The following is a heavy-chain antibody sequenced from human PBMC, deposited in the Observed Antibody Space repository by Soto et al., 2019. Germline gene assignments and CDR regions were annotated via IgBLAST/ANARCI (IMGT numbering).Heavy chain of an antibody. CDR1: GGSFSGYY. D-gene: IGHD3-10*01. J-gene: IGHJ4*02. V-gene: IGHV4-34*01. CDR3: ASPYYGSGSYVH. CDR2: INHSGST. Sequence: QVQLQQWGAGLLKPSETLSLTCAVYGGSFSGYYWSWIRQPPGKGLEWIGEINHSGSTNYNPSLKSRVTISVDTSKKQFSLKLISVTAADTAVYYCASPYYGSGSYVHWGQGTLVTVSS.